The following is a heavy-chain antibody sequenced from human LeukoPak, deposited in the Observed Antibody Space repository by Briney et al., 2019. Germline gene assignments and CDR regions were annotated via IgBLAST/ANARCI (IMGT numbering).Heavy chain of an antibody. CDR3: AKSLRYFEAEAFDI. V-gene: IGHV3-9*01. CDR2: ISWNSGSI. J-gene: IGHJ3*02. CDR1: GFTFDDYA. D-gene: IGHD3-9*01. Sequence: GGSLRLSCAASGFTFDDYAMHWVRQAPGKGLEWVSGISWNSGSIGYADSVKGRFIISRDNAKNSLYLQMNSLRAEDTALYYCAKSLRYFEAEAFDIWGQGTMVTVSS.